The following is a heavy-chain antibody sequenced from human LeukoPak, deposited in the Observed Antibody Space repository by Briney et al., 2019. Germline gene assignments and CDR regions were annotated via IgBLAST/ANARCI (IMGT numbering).Heavy chain of an antibody. J-gene: IGHJ4*02. CDR3: ARVGLEDIVATIWGGFDY. CDR1: GGSISSYY. D-gene: IGHD5-12*01. V-gene: IGHV4-59*01. Sequence: SETLSLTCTVSGGSISSYYWSWIRQPPGKGLEWIGYIYYSGSTNYNPSLKSRVTISVDTSKNQFSLKLSSVTAADTAVYYCARVGLEDIVATIWGGFDYWGQGTLVTVSS. CDR2: IYYSGST.